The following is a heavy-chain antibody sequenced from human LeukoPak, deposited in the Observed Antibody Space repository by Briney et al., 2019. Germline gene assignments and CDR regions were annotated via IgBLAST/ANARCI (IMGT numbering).Heavy chain of an antibody. J-gene: IGHJ4*02. Sequence: GGSLRLSCAASGFTFSSYAMHWVRQAPGKGLEWVAVISYDGSNKYYADSVKGRFTISRDNSKNTLYLQMNSLRAEDTAVYYCARISNSNYYFGYWGQGTLVTVSS. CDR2: ISYDGSNK. CDR3: ARISNSNYYFGY. V-gene: IGHV3-30-3*01. D-gene: IGHD2/OR15-2a*01. CDR1: GFTFSSYA.